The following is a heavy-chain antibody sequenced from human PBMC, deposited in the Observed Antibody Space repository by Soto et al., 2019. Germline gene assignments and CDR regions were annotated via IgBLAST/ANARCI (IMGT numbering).Heavy chain of an antibody. D-gene: IGHD6-19*01. J-gene: IGHJ4*02. CDR2: IYYSGST. V-gene: IGHV4-59*01. CDR3: ARLSYFELKYSSGWYYFDY. Sequence: SETLSLTCTVSGGSISSYYWSWIRQPPGKGLEWIGYIYYSGSTNYNPSLKSRVTISVDTSKNQFSLKLSSVTAADTAVYYCARLSYFELKYSSGWYYFDYWGQGTLVTVSS. CDR1: GGSISSYY.